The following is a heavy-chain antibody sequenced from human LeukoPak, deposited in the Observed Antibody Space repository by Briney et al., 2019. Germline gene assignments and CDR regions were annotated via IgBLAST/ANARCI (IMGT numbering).Heavy chain of an antibody. V-gene: IGHV3-7*01. J-gene: IGHJ4*02. Sequence: PGGSLRLSCAASGSTFSSYWMSRVRQAPGKGLEWVANIKQDGSEKYYVDSVKGRFTISRDNAKNSLYLQMNSLRAEDTAVYYCARAPTHYYDSSGYYSYWGQGTLVTVSS. CDR3: ARAPTHYYDSSGYYSY. CDR1: GSTFSSYW. CDR2: IKQDGSEK. D-gene: IGHD3-22*01.